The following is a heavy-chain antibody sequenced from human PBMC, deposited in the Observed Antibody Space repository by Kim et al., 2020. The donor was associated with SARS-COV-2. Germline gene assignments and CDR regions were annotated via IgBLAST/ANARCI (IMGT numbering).Heavy chain of an antibody. V-gene: IGHV3-73*01. CDR3: TRVPGPTLAFWDAYD. D-gene: IGHD3-3*02. J-gene: IGHJ3*02. CDR1: GFSFSDSA. CDR2: IRSKANSYAT. Sequence: GGSLRLSCAASGFSFSDSAMHWVRQASGKGLEWVGRIRSKANSYATTYAASVKGRFTISRDDSKNAAYLQMNSLKIEHTAVYYCTRVPGPTLAFWDAYD.